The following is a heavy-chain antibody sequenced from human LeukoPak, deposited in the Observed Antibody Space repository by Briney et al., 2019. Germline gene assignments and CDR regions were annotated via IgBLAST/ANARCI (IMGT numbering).Heavy chain of an antibody. CDR3: ARALGYSSSWDFDY. CDR1: GYTFTGYY. Sequence: GASVKVSCKASGYTFTGYYMHWVRQAPGQGLEWMGWINPNSGGTNYAQKFQGRVTMTRDTSISTAYMELSRLRSDDTAVYYCARALGYSSSWDFDYWGQGTLVTVSS. V-gene: IGHV1-2*02. D-gene: IGHD6-13*01. J-gene: IGHJ4*02. CDR2: INPNSGGT.